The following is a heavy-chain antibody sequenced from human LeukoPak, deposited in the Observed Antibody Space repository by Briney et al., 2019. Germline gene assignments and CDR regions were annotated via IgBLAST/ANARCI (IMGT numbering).Heavy chain of an antibody. Sequence: GGSLRLSCTGSGFTFGDHAMSRVRQAPGKGLEWVGFIRSKAYRGTTEYAASVKGRFTISRDDFASIAYLQMNSLTTEDTAVYYCARGPIQLWIHNAMDVWGQGTTVTVSS. CDR1: GFTFGDHA. V-gene: IGHV3-49*04. CDR3: ARGPIQLWIHNAMDV. J-gene: IGHJ6*02. D-gene: IGHD5-18*01. CDR2: IRSKAYRGTT.